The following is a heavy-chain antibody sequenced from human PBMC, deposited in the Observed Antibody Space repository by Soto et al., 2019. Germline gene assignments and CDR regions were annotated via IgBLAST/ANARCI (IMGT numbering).Heavy chain of an antibody. CDR3: ARDRYRSGYPHPFDY. V-gene: IGHV3-64*01. CDR2: ISSNGGST. D-gene: IGHD3-22*01. J-gene: IGHJ4*02. CDR1: GFTFSSYA. Sequence: GGSLRLSCAASGFTFSSYAMHWVRQAPGKGLEYVSAISSNGGSTYYANSVKGRFTISRDNSKNTLYLQMGSLRAEDMAVYYCARDRYRSGYPHPFDYWGQGTLVTVSS.